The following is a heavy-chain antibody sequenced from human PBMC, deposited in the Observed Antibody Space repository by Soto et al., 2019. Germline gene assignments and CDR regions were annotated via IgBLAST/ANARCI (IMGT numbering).Heavy chain of an antibody. J-gene: IGHJ3*02. CDR3: AKDGDFWSGYYNGFDI. V-gene: IGHV3-23*01. CDR2: IDTSGGTT. D-gene: IGHD3-3*01. Sequence: PWGSLRLSCAASGFTFSSYAMSWVRQAPGKGLEWGSGIDTSGGTTYYTDSVKGRFTISRDNSKNTLYLQMNSLRAEDTALYYCAKDGDFWSGYYNGFDIWGQGTMVTVSS. CDR1: GFTFSSYA.